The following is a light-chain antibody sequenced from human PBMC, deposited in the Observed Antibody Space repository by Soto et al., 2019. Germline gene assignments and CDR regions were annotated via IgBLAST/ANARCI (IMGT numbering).Light chain of an antibody. Sequence: EIVMTQSPATLSVSPGERATLSGRASQSVSSNLAWYQQKPGQAPRLLIYGATTRATGIPAMFSGSGSGTEFNLTVSSLQSEDVAVYYCQQYNNSIMYTCGQGTKLEIK. V-gene: IGKV3-15*01. J-gene: IGKJ2*01. CDR2: GAT. CDR1: QSVSSN. CDR3: QQYNNSIMYT.